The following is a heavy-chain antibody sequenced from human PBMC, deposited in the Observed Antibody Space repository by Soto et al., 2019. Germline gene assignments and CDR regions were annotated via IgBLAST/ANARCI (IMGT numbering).Heavy chain of an antibody. V-gene: IGHV1-58*01. Sequence: SVKVSCKASGFTFTSSAVQWVRQARGQRLEWIGWIVVGSGNTNYAQKFQERVTITRDMSTSTAYMELSSLRSEDTAVYYCASDSITIFGVVIMDYYYGMDVWGQGTTVTVSS. D-gene: IGHD3-3*01. CDR1: GFTFTSSA. CDR2: IVVGSGNT. CDR3: ASDSITIFGVVIMDYYYGMDV. J-gene: IGHJ6*02.